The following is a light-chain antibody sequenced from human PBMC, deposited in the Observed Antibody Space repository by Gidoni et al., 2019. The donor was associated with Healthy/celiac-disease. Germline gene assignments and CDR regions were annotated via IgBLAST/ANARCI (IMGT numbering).Light chain of an antibody. CDR1: QSVLYSSNNKNY. CDR2: WES. Sequence: DTMMNHTRALAAVSLGERASINWKSSQSVLYSSNNKNYLAWYQHKPGQPPKLLIYWESTRESGVPDRFNESECGTDFTLTISSLQAEDVAIYYCQQYYSTPLTFXRXTKVEIK. CDR3: QQYYSTPLT. J-gene: IGKJ4*01. V-gene: IGKV4-1*01.